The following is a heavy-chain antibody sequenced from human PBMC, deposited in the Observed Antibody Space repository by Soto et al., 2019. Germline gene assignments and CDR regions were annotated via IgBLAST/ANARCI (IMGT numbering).Heavy chain of an antibody. J-gene: IGHJ5*02. D-gene: IGHD3-3*01. CDR3: ARHSESYDFWSGYNWFDP. CDR1: GYSFTSYW. Sequence: PGESLKISCKGSGYSFTSYWIGWVRQMPGKGLEWMGIIYPGDSDTRYSPSFQGQVTISADKSISTAYLQWSSLKASDTAMYYCARHSESYDFWSGYNWFDPWGQGTLVTVSS. V-gene: IGHV5-51*01. CDR2: IYPGDSDT.